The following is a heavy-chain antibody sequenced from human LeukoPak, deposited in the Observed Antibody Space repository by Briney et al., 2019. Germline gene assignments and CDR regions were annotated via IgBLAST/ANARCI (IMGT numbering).Heavy chain of an antibody. CDR1: GFTFDDYA. CDR3: AKDTKYSYGLGDAFDI. CDR2: ISWNSGSI. Sequence: HPGGSLRLSCAASGFTFDDYAMHWVRQAPGKGLEWVSGISWNSGSIGYADSVKGRFTISRDNAKNSLYLQMNSLRAEDTALYYCAKDTKYSYGLGDAFDIWGQGTMVTVSS. V-gene: IGHV3-9*01. J-gene: IGHJ3*02. D-gene: IGHD5-18*01.